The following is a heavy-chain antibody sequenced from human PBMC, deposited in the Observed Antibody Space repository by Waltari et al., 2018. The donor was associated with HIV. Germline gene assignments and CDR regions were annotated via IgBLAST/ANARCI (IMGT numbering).Heavy chain of an antibody. D-gene: IGHD3-22*01. V-gene: IGHV3-23*01. CDR1: GFSFSHSA. CDR2: INPTGRRT. CDR3: SKEGGLIGDDY. Sequence: EVQLLESGGGLVQPGGSLSLSCAASGFSFSHSAMRWVRQAPGKGLEWVSAINPTGRRTFYADSVKGRFTISRDNSKNTLYLQLNSLRAEDTAIYYCSKEGGLIGDDYWGQGTLVTVSS. J-gene: IGHJ4*02.